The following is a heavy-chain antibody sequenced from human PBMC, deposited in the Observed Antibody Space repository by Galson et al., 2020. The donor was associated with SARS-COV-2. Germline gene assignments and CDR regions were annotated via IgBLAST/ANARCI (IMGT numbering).Heavy chain of an antibody. CDR1: GFTFSNFG. Sequence: GESLNISCAASGFTFSNFGMHWVRQAPGKGLEWVAVISTDGNNKYDSDSVKGRFTISRDNSNNTLYLQMNSLRPEDTAVYFCARSAYSSTWTLGDGFDVWGQGTLVTVSS. D-gene: IGHD6-13*01. CDR2: ISTDGNNK. V-gene: IGHV3-30*03. CDR3: ARSAYSSTWTLGDGFDV. J-gene: IGHJ3*01.